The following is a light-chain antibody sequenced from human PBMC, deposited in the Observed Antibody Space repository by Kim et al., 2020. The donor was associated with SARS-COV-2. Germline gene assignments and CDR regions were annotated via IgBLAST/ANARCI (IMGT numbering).Light chain of an antibody. Sequence: PETTARIAVGGNNIGSKSVHWYQQKPGQAPVLVIYYDSDRPSGIPERFSGSNSGNTATLTISRVEAGDEADYYCQVWDSSSDHVVFGGGTQLTVL. J-gene: IGLJ2*01. CDR1: NIGSKS. CDR3: QVWDSSSDHVV. V-gene: IGLV3-21*04. CDR2: YDS.